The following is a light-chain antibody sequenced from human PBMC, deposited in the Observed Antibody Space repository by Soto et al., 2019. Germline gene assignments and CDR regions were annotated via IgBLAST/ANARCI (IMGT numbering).Light chain of an antibody. CDR1: QTINTY. V-gene: IGKV1-5*01. J-gene: IGKJ5*01. CDR2: DAS. CDR3: QQYDSFSVT. Sequence: DIHMTQSPSSLSASVGDRVTITCRARQTINTYLNWYQQTPGTAPKLLIYDASSLQSGVPSRFRGSGSGTEFRLTISTMRPDDFATYYCQQYDSFSVTFGQGTRLEIK.